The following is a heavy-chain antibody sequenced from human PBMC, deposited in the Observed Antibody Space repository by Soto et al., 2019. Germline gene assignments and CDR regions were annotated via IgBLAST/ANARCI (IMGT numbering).Heavy chain of an antibody. CDR1: GFTFDDYA. J-gene: IGHJ4*02. Sequence: EVQLVESGGVVVQPGGSLRLSCAASGFTFDDYAMHWVRQAPGKGLEWVALITWDGVTQDYADSVKGQFTDSRDNSKNFLYLELSSLRTEDNALYYCTKAKGGSGWYYPLDYWGQGTLVTVS. D-gene: IGHD6-19*01. CDR2: ITWDGVTQ. V-gene: IGHV3-43D*04. CDR3: TKAKGGSGWYYPLDY.